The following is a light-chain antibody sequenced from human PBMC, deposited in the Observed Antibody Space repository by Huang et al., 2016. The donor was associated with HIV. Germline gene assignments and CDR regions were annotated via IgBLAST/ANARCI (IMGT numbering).Light chain of an antibody. CDR2: ETS. CDR1: QSVSSY. J-gene: IGKJ1*01. Sequence: EIVLTQSPASLSLSPGERAPLSCRAIQSVSSYLAWYQQKPGQAPRLLIDETSNRAAGNQARLSGSGSGTDFTLTISSLEPEDVAVYYCQQRGNWHWPLGQGTKVEIK. CDR3: QQRGNWHWP. V-gene: IGKV3-11*01.